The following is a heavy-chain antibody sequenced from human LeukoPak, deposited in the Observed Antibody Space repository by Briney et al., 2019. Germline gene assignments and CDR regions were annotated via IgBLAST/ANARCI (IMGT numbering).Heavy chain of an antibody. V-gene: IGHV4-34*01. J-gene: IGHJ4*02. CDR1: GGSFSGYY. D-gene: IGHD2-8*02. CDR3: ARTRVLVVYASGGYYYFDY. CDR2: INHSGST. Sequence: PSETLSLTCAVYGGSFSGYYWSWIRQLPGKGLEWIGEINHSGSTNYNPPLKSRVTISVDTSKNQFSLKLSSVTAADTAVYYCARTRVLVVYASGGYYYFDYWGQGTLVTVSS.